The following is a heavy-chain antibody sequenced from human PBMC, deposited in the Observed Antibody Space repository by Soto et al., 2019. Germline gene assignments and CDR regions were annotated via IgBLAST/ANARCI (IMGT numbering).Heavy chain of an antibody. CDR3: AKSPRQYGARVYFNY. CDR2: ISTSGGTT. Sequence: DVQLLESGGGLVQPGGSLRLSCAASGFTFSSYAMSWVRQAPGKGLEWVSSISTSGGTTYYADSAKGRFTISSDNSKGTLFLQVSSLRDEDTAVYDCAKSPRQYGARVYFNYWSKGTLVTLSP. D-gene: IGHD4-4*01. V-gene: IGHV3-23*01. J-gene: IGHJ4*02. CDR1: GFTFSSYA.